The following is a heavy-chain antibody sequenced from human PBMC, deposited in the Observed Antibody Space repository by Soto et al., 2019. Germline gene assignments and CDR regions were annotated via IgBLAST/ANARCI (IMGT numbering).Heavy chain of an antibody. D-gene: IGHD3-22*01. CDR3: ARDDYYESSGEGIFGYYYGMAV. V-gene: IGHV1-8*01. CDR1: GYTFTSYD. Sequence: VAAVKVSCPSSGYTFTSYDINWVRQATGQGLEWMGWMNPNSGNTGYAQKFQGRVTMTRNTSISTAYMELSSLRSEDTAVYYCARDDYYESSGEGIFGYYYGMAVWGHGAKVTGS. CDR2: MNPNSGNT. J-gene: IGHJ6*01.